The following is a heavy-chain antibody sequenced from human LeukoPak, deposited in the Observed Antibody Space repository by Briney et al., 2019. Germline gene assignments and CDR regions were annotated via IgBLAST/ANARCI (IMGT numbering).Heavy chain of an antibody. V-gene: IGHV4-59*01. D-gene: IGHD3-3*01. Sequence: SETLSLTCTVSGGSISSYYWSWIRQPPGKGLEWIGYIYYSGSTNYNPSLKSRVTISVDTSKNQFTLKLSSVTAAGTAVYYCARAGGVWFDPWGQGTLVTVSS. CDR3: ARAGGVWFDP. CDR1: GGSISSYY. CDR2: IYYSGST. J-gene: IGHJ5*02.